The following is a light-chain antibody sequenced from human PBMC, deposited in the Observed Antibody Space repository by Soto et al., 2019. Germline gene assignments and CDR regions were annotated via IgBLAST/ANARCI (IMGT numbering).Light chain of an antibody. Sequence: QSALTQPASVSGSPGQSITISCTGNSSDVGAYIYVSWYQHHPGKAPKVMIYEVTNRPSGVSDRFSGSKSGNTASLTISGLQAEDEADYYCCSYTSSRTYVFGTGTKLTVL. CDR1: SSDVGAYIY. V-gene: IGLV2-14*01. CDR3: CSYTSSRTYV. CDR2: EVT. J-gene: IGLJ1*01.